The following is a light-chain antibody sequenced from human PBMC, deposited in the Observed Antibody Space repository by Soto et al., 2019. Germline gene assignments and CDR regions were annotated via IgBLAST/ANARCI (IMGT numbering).Light chain of an antibody. J-gene: IGKJ1*01. CDR1: QSVSSY. V-gene: IGKV3-11*01. CDR3: QQRSNWPPPT. Sequence: EIVLTQSPATLSLSPGERATLSCRASQSVSSYLAWYQQKPGQAPRLLIYDASNRATGIPARFSGSGSGTDFTLTISSLEPEVFAVYYCQQRSNWPPPTFGQGTKVEIK. CDR2: DAS.